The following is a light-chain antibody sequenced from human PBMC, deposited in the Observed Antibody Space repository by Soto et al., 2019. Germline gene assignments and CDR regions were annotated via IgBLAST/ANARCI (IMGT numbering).Light chain of an antibody. J-gene: IGKJ1*01. CDR1: QSLSDR. V-gene: IGKV1-5*01. Sequence: IHMTQSPSTLSSSFGDRVTITCGASQSLSDRLAWYQQKPGKAPKVLSYDASSLESGVPSRFSVSGSGTDFILTISSMTPDDFATYDCQYYAGLWTFGQGTKVDNK. CDR2: DAS. CDR3: QYYAGLWT.